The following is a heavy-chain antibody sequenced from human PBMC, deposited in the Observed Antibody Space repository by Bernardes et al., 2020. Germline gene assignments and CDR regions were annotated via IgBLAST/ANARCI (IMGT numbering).Heavy chain of an antibody. Sequence: SETLSLTCTVSGGSISSYYWSWIRQPPGKGLEWIGYIYYSGSTNYNPSLKSRVTISVDTSKNQFSLKLSSVTAADTAVYYCASQTGTTAASDIWGQGTMVTVSS. D-gene: IGHD1-7*01. CDR3: ASQTGTTAASDI. V-gene: IGHV4-59*01. J-gene: IGHJ3*02. CDR2: IYYSGST. CDR1: GGSISSYY.